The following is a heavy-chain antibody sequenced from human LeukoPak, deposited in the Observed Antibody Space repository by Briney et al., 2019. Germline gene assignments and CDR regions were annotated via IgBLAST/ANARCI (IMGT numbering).Heavy chain of an antibody. J-gene: IGHJ6*03. CDR3: ARVGPIVLMVYAPYYYYYYMDV. D-gene: IGHD2-8*01. Sequence: VASVKVSCKASGYIFTSYGISWVRQAPGHGLEWMGWISAYNGNTNYAQKLQGRVTMTTDTSTNTAYMELRSLRSDDTAVYYCARVGPIVLMVYAPYYYYYYMDVWGKGTTVTVSS. V-gene: IGHV1-18*01. CDR1: GYIFTSYG. CDR2: ISAYNGNT.